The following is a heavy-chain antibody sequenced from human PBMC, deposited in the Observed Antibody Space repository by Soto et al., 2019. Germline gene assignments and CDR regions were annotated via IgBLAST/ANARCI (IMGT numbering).Heavy chain of an antibody. CDR2: IIPIFGTA. J-gene: IGHJ6*02. Sequence: SVKVSCKASGGTFSSYAISWVRQAPGQGLEWMGGIIPIFGTANYAQKLQGRVTITADESTSTAYMELSSLRSEDTAVYYCTTPYYYGSGDYYYYGMDVWGQGTTVTVSS. V-gene: IGHV1-69*13. CDR3: TTPYYYGSGDYYYYGMDV. CDR1: GGTFSSYA. D-gene: IGHD3-10*01.